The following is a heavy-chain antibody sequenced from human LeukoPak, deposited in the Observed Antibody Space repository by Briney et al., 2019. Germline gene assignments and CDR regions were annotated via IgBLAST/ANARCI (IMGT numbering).Heavy chain of an antibody. D-gene: IGHD4-17*01. CDR1: GFTFSDAY. Sequence: GGSLRLSCAASGFTFSDAYMYWLRQAPGKGLQWVGRIRNKPHSYTTDYAASVNGLFTISRDDSKSSPFLQMNSLKTEDTAVYYCTRVRHGDYFDPWGLGTPVTVSP. V-gene: IGHV3-72*01. J-gene: IGHJ4*02. CDR3: TRVRHGDYFDP. CDR2: IRNKPHSYTT.